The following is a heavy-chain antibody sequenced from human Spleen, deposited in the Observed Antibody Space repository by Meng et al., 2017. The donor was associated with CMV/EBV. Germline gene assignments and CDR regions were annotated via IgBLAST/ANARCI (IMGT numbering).Heavy chain of an antibody. Sequence: ASVKVSCKASGYTFTYRYLHWVRQAPGQGLEWMGRINPDGGSTTYSQKFQGGVTLTSDTSTNTVYMELSRLRYEDTAVYYCARDLVGYDAFDVWGQGTMVTVSS. CDR2: INPDGGST. J-gene: IGHJ3*01. D-gene: IGHD3-22*01. CDR1: GYTFTYRY. CDR3: ARDLVGYDAFDV. V-gene: IGHV1-46*01.